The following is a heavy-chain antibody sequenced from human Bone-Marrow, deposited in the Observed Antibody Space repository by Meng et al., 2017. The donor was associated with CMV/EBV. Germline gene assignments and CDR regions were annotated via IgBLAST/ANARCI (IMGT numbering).Heavy chain of an antibody. CDR3: ARGGWSGNYYYGMDV. CDR1: GYTFTALS. CDR2: IIPIFGTA. D-gene: IGHD3-3*01. Sequence: SVKVSCKVSGYTFTALSRHWVRQAPGQGLEWMGGIIPIFGTANYAQKFQGRVTITTDESTSTAYMELSSLRSEDTAVYYCARGGWSGNYYYGMDVWGQGTTVTVSS. V-gene: IGHV1-69*05. J-gene: IGHJ6*02.